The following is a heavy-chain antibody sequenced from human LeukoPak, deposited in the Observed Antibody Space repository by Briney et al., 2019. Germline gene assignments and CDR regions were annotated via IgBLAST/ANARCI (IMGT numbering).Heavy chain of an antibody. D-gene: IGHD3-10*01. CDR3: ARGALWPVDY. CDR2: INHSGST. V-gene: IGHV4-34*01. CDR1: GGSFSGYY. J-gene: IGHJ4*02. Sequence: ASETLSLTCAVYGGSFSGYYWSWIRQPPGKGLEWIGEINHSGSTNYNPSLKSRVTISVDTSKNQFSLKLSSVTAADTAVYYCARGALWPVDYWGQGTLVTVSS.